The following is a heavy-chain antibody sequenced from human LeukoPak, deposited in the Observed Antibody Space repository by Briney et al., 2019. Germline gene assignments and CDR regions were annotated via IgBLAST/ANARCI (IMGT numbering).Heavy chain of an antibody. J-gene: IGHJ6*03. CDR3: ARGWELPNMDV. CDR2: IIPILGIA. Sequence: GSSVKVSCKASGGTFSSYAISWVRQAPGQGLEWMGRIIPILGIANYAQKFQGRVTITTDESTSTAYMELSSLRSEDTAVYYCARGWELPNMDVWGKGTTVTVSS. CDR1: GGTFSSYA. D-gene: IGHD1-26*01. V-gene: IGHV1-69*04.